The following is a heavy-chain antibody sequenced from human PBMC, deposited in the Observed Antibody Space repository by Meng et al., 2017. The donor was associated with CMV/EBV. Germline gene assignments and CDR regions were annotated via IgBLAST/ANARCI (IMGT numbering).Heavy chain of an antibody. V-gene: IGHV4-34*01. CDR2: INHSGST. D-gene: IGHD6-13*01. CDR3: ARGGIAAAGPFDY. J-gene: IGHJ4*02. Sequence: QVQLQQWGAGLWKPSETLSLTCAGYGGSFSGYYWSWIRQPPGKGLEWIGEINHSGSTNYNPSLKSRVTISVDTSKNQFSLKLSSVTAADTAVYYCARGGIAAAGPFDYWGQGTLVTVSS. CDR1: GGSFSGYY.